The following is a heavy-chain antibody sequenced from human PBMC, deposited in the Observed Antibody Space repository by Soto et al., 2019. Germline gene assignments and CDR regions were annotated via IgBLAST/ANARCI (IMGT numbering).Heavy chain of an antibody. J-gene: IGHJ6*02. CDR3: ARDYRIWYGSGSYYHYGMDV. CDR2: INHSGST. D-gene: IGHD3-10*01. V-gene: IGHV4-34*01. CDR1: GGSFSGYY. Sequence: SETLSLTCAVYGGSFSGYYWSWIRQPPGKGLEWIGEINHSGSTNYHPSLKSRVTISVDTSKNQFSLKLSSVTAADTAVYYCARDYRIWYGSGSYYHYGMDVWGQGTTVTVSS.